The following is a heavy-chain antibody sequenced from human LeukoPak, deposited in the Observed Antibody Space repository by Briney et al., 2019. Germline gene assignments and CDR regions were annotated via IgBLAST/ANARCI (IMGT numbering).Heavy chain of an antibody. V-gene: IGHV3-23*01. CDR2: ISGSGGST. J-gene: IGHJ3*02. CDR1: GFTFSSYA. D-gene: IGHD6-19*01. Sequence: GGSLRLSCAASGFTFSSYAMSWVRQAPGKGLEWVSAISGSGGSTYYADSVKGRFTISRDNSKNTLYLQMNSLRAEDTAVYYCXKGXXPDQRSGWYPDAFDIWGQGTMVTVSS. CDR3: XKGXXPDQRSGWYPDAFDI.